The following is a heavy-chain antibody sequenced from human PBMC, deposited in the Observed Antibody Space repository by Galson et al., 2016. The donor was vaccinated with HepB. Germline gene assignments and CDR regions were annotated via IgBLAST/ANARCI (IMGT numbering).Heavy chain of an antibody. CDR3: AREGDHDFWENGMDV. V-gene: IGHV3-53*04. Sequence: SLRLSCAASGFIVNNNYMSWVRQAPGKGLEWVAVIYSGGSTYYTDSVKGRFTISRHSSKNTLYLQMNSLRVEDTAVYYCAREGDHDFWENGMDVWGQGTTVIVS. CDR1: GFIVNNNY. CDR2: IYSGGST. J-gene: IGHJ6*02. D-gene: IGHD3-3*01.